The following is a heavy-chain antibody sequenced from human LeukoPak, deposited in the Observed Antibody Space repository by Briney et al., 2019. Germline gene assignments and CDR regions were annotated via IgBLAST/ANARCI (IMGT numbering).Heavy chain of an antibody. Sequence: ASVKVSCKASGYTFTSYYMHWVRQAPGQGLEWMGIINPSGGSTSYAQKFQGRVTMTRDMSTSTVYMELSSLRSEDAAVYYCARDYYDSSGYYPEYFQHWGQGTLVTVSS. D-gene: IGHD3-22*01. V-gene: IGHV1-46*01. CDR2: INPSGGST. CDR3: ARDYYDSSGYYPEYFQH. CDR1: GYTFTSYY. J-gene: IGHJ1*01.